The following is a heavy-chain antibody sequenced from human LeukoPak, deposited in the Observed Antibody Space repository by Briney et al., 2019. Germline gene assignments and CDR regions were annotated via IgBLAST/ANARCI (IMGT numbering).Heavy chain of an antibody. Sequence: GGSLRLSCAASGFTFSSYSMTWVRQAPGKGLEWVSSISSSSYIYYADPVKGRFTISRDNAKNSLYLQMNSLRAEDTAVYYCARFGLALFDYWGQGTLVTVSS. CDR1: GFTFSSYS. V-gene: IGHV3-21*01. J-gene: IGHJ4*02. CDR3: ARFGLALFDY. CDR2: ISSSSYI. D-gene: IGHD3-10*01.